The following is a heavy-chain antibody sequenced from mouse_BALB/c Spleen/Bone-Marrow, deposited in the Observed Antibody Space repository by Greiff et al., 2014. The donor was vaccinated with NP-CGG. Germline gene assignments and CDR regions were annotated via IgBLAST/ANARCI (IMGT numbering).Heavy chain of an antibody. Sequence: EVQLQESGGGLVQPGGSLKLSCATSGFTFSDYYMYWVRQTPEKRLEWVAYISNGGGSTYYPDTVKGRFTISRDNAKNTLYLQMSRLKSEDPAMYYCARHSDYDYFDYWGQGTTLTVSS. CDR3: ARHSDYDYFDY. V-gene: IGHV5-12*02. J-gene: IGHJ2*01. D-gene: IGHD2-4*01. CDR2: ISNGGGST. CDR1: GFTFSDYY.